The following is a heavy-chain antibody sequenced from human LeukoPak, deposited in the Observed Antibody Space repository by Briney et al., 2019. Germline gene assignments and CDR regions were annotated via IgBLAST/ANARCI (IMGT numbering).Heavy chain of an antibody. CDR2: IYYSGST. D-gene: IGHD1-26*01. J-gene: IGHJ6*03. CDR1: GGSISSSSYY. V-gene: IGHV4-39*07. CDR3: ARSELTEWELVYYYMDV. Sequence: SETLSLTCTVSGGSISSSSYYWGWIRQPPGKGLEWIGSIYYSGSTYYNPSLKSRVTISVDTSKNQFSLKLSSVTAADTAVYYCARSELTEWELVYYYMDVWGKGTTVTVSS.